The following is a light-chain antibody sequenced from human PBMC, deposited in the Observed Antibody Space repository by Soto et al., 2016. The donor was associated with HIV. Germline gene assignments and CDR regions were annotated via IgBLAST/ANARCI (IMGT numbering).Light chain of an antibody. J-gene: IGLJ3*02. CDR3: QVWHSSSDHRV. CDR2: DDD. V-gene: IGLV3-21*03. CDR1: NIGDRS. Sequence: SYVLTQPSSVSVAPGKAATITCGGHNIGDRSVHWYQQRPGQAPVLVVYDDDDRPSGIPERFSGPNSGNTATLTISRVEAGDEADYHCQVWHSSSDHRVFGGGTKLTVL.